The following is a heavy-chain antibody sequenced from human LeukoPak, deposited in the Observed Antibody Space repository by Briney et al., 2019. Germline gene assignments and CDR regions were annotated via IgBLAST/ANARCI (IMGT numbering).Heavy chain of an antibody. Sequence: ASVKVSCKASGYTFTGYYMHWVRQAPGQGLEWMGWINPNSGGTNYAQKFQGRVTMTRDTSISTAYMELNRLRSDDTAVYYCARELYDILTGYYPPQRWFDPWGQGTLVTASS. CDR1: GYTFTGYY. V-gene: IGHV1-2*02. CDR3: ARELYDILTGYYPPQRWFDP. J-gene: IGHJ5*02. D-gene: IGHD3-9*01. CDR2: INPNSGGT.